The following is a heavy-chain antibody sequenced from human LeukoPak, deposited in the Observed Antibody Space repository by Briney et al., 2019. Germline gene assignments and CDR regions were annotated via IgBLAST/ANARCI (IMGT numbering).Heavy chain of an antibody. D-gene: IGHD5-18*01. J-gene: IGHJ4*02. CDR3: ANERLWYFDY. CDR1: GFTSSSYA. V-gene: IGHV3-23*01. CDR2: ISGSGGST. Sequence: PGGCLRLSCAASGFTSSSYAMSWVRQVPVKGLAWVSSISGSGGSTYYADSVKGRFTISRDNANNTLYLQMNSLRAEDTAVHSCANERLWYFDYWGQGTLVTVSS.